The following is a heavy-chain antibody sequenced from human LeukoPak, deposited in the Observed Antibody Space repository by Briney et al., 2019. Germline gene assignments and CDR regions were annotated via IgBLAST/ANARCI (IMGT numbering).Heavy chain of an antibody. CDR2: TSGSGGST. D-gene: IGHD6-19*01. CDR1: GFTFSSYA. V-gene: IGHV3-23*01. Sequence: GGSLRLSCAASGFTFSSYAMSWVRQAPGKGLEWVSATSGSGGSTYYADSVKGRFTISRDNSKNTLYLQMNSLRAEDTAVYYCAKAYSSGWYRYNWFDPWGQGTLVTVSS. J-gene: IGHJ5*02. CDR3: AKAYSSGWYRYNWFDP.